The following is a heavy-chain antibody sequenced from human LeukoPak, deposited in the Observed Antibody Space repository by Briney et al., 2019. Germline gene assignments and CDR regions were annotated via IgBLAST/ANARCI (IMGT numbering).Heavy chain of an antibody. CDR2: VYYTGGT. J-gene: IGHJ5*02. Sequence: SETLSLTCTVSGGSITSYTHYWGWIRQPPGKGLEWIATVYYTGGTYYNPSLKSRVTISVDTSRNHFSLKLTSVIAADTAMYYCVSNSSSSPWFDPWGQGTLVTVSS. V-gene: IGHV4-39*02. CDR1: GGSITSYTHY. CDR3: VSNSSSSPWFDP. D-gene: IGHD6-6*01.